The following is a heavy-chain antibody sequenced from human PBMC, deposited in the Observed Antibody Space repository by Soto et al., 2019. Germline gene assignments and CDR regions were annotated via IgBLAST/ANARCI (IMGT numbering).Heavy chain of an antibody. Sequence: QVRLVQSGAEVKKPGSSVKVSCKASGGTFSNYAIGWVRQAPGQGLEWMGGIILPFGTPNYAQKFQGRVTISADESMTTAYMELSGLRSEDTAVYYCAGGPDYAGCFDSWGRGTLVTVSS. J-gene: IGHJ4*02. V-gene: IGHV1-69*12. CDR1: GGTFSNYA. D-gene: IGHD4-17*01. CDR2: IILPFGTP. CDR3: AGGPDYAGCFDS.